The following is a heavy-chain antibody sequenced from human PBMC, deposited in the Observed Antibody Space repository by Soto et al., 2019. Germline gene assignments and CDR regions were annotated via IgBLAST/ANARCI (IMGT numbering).Heavy chain of an antibody. V-gene: IGHV4-34*01. Sequence: WRWIRKHPGKGLEWIGEINHSGSTNYNPSLKSRVTISVDTSKNQFSLKLSSVTAADTAVYYCARDLVAAAGTLFDYWGQGTLVTVSS. CDR3: ARDLVAAAGTLFDY. J-gene: IGHJ4*02. CDR2: INHSGST. D-gene: IGHD6-13*01.